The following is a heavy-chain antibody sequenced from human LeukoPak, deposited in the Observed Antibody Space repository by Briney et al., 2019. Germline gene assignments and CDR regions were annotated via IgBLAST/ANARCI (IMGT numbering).Heavy chain of an antibody. CDR1: GFTFSDYY. J-gene: IGHJ4*02. D-gene: IGHD1-14*01. CDR2: INGSGDRT. Sequence: GGSLRLSCAASGFTFSDYYMSWIRQAPGKGLEWVSSINGSGDRTYYADSVKGRFTISRDNSKNTLYLQMNSLRAEDTAVYYWAKPARTDYADYWGQGTLVTVSS. CDR3: AKPARTDYADY. V-gene: IGHV3-23*01.